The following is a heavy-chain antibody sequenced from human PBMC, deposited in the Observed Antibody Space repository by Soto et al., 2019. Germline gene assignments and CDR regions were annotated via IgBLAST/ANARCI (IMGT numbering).Heavy chain of an antibody. Sequence: PSETLSLTCAVYGGSFSGYYWSWIRQPPGKGLEWIGEINHSGSTNYNPSLKSRVTISVDTSKNQFSLKLSSVTAADTAVYYCARKSIRYYYDSSGYYYRGYYGMDVWGQGTTVTVSS. D-gene: IGHD3-22*01. CDR2: INHSGST. V-gene: IGHV4-34*01. CDR3: ARKSIRYYYDSSGYYYRGYYGMDV. J-gene: IGHJ6*02. CDR1: GGSFSGYY.